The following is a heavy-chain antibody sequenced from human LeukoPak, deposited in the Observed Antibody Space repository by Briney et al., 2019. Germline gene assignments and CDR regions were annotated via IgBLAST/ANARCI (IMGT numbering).Heavy chain of an antibody. V-gene: IGHV3-23*01. J-gene: IGHJ4*02. CDR2: ISGSGVST. D-gene: IGHD2-8*01. Sequence: ISGSGVSTFYADSVKGRFTISRDNSNNTLYLEMNSLRVEDTVVYYCAKRRGATNGDFDYWGQGTLVTVSS. CDR3: AKRRGATNGDFDY.